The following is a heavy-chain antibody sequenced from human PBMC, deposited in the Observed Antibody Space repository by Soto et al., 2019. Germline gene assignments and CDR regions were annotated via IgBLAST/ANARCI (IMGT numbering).Heavy chain of an antibody. D-gene: IGHD6-6*01. CDR3: ARVEAARPFYYYGMDV. J-gene: IGHJ6*02. Sequence: ASVKVSSKVSGYTLTELSMHWVRQAPGKGLEWMGGFDPEDGETIYAQKFQGRVTMTEDTSTDTAYMELSSVTAADTAVYYCARVEAARPFYYYGMDVWGQGTTVTVSS. V-gene: IGHV1-24*01. CDR2: FDPEDGET. CDR1: GYTLTELS.